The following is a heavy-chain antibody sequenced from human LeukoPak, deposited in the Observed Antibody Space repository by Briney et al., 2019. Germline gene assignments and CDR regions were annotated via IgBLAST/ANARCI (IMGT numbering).Heavy chain of an antibody. CDR1: GFTFSSYA. CDR2: IRYDGSNK. D-gene: IGHD5-18*01. V-gene: IGHV3-30-3*01. J-gene: IGHJ4*02. CDR3: ARDRNSYGHFDY. Sequence: GRSLRLSCAASGFTFSSYAMHWVRQAPGKGLEWVAFIRYDGSNKYYADSVKGRFTISRDNSKSTLYLQMNSLRAEDTAVYYCARDRNSYGHFDYWGQGTLVTVSS.